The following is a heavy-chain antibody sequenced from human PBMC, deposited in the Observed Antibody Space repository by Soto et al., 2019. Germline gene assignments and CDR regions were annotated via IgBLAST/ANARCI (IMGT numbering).Heavy chain of an antibody. CDR3: AKDTVGGYSFWSGYYSDGLDV. CDR2: ISGSADGT. J-gene: IGHJ3*01. Sequence: EVKLLESGGGLAQPGGSLRLSCVGSGFTFDSYAISWVRQAPGERLQWIAAISGSADGTDYAHSERGWFTISRDNAKKTVHLQMDSLRVEDTAVYFCAKDTVGGYSFWSGYYSDGLDVWGQGTLVTVS. V-gene: IGHV3-23*01. CDR1: GFTFDSYA. D-gene: IGHD3-3*01.